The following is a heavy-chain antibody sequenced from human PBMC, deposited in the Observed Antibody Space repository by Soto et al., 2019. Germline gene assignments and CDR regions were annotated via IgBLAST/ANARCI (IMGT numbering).Heavy chain of an antibody. CDR1: GYTFTSYG. V-gene: IGHV1-18*01. CDR2: ISAYNGNT. D-gene: IGHD6-13*01. CDR3: AREEQHQIRGRYGMDV. Sequence: QVQLVQSGAEVKKPGASVKVSCKASGYTFTSYGISWVRQAPGQGLEWMGWISAYNGNTNHAQKLQGRVTMTTVTTPSTAYMELRSLRSDDTAVYYCAREEQHQIRGRYGMDVWGPGNTGTVSS. J-gene: IGHJ6*02.